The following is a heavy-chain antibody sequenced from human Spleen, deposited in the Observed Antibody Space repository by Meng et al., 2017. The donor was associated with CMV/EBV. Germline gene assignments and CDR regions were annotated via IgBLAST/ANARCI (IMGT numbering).Heavy chain of an antibody. CDR1: GGSISSSSYY. CDR2: IYYSGST. Sequence: GSLRLSCTVSGGSISSSSYYWGWIRQPPGKGLEWIGSIYYSGSTYYNPSLKSRVTISVDTSKNQFSLKLSSVTAADTAVYYCARDRQQWLTRRYNWFDPWGQGTLVTVSS. J-gene: IGHJ5*02. V-gene: IGHV4-39*07. CDR3: ARDRQQWLTRRYNWFDP. D-gene: IGHD6-19*01.